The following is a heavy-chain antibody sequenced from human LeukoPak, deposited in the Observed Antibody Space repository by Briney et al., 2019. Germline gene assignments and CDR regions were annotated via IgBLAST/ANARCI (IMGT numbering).Heavy chain of an antibody. CDR3: ARLAFYYDSSGYYQYYFDY. Sequence: SETLSLTCTVSGGSITSYYWSWIRQPPGKGLEWIGRIYTSGSTNYNPSLKSRVTMSVDTSKNQFSLKLSSVTAADTAVYYCARLAFYYDSSGYYQYYFDYWGQGTLVTVSS. V-gene: IGHV4-4*07. J-gene: IGHJ4*02. D-gene: IGHD3-22*01. CDR2: IYTSGST. CDR1: GGSITSYY.